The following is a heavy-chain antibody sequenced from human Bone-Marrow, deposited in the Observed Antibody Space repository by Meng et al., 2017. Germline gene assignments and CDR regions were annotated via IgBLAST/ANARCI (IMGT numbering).Heavy chain of an antibody. CDR1: GFTFSSYS. J-gene: IGHJ5*02. D-gene: IGHD3-10*01. V-gene: IGHV3-21*01. CDR2: ISSSSSYI. Sequence: GGSLRLSCAASGFTFSSYSMNWVRQAPGKGLEWVSSISSSSSYIYYADSVKGRSTISRDNAKNSLYLQMNSLRAEDTAVYYCARDKLLWFGESQGPWGQGTLVTVSS. CDR3: ARDKLLWFGESQGP.